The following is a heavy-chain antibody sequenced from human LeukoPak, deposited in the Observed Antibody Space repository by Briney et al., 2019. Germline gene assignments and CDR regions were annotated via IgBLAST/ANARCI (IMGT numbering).Heavy chain of an antibody. D-gene: IGHD1-26*01. Sequence: GGSLRLSCAASGFTFNDYWMTWFRQAPGKGLKWVSSITRISTYIYYADSVEGRFTISRDNAKNSLYLQMNSLRAEDTAVYYCAKDLPPHAGSYSYFDYWGQGTLVTVSS. J-gene: IGHJ4*02. CDR2: ITRISTYI. V-gene: IGHV3-21*04. CDR3: AKDLPPHAGSYSYFDY. CDR1: GFTFNDYW.